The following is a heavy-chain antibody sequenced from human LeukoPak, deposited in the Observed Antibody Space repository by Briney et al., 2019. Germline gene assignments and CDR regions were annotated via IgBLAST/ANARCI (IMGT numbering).Heavy chain of an antibody. CDR2: ISGNGGST. CDR3: AKQPTGLYVYFDY. D-gene: IGHD2/OR15-2a*01. J-gene: IGHJ4*02. Sequence: GGSLRLSCAASGFTFSSYAMSWVRQAPGKGLEWVSAISGNGGSTYYADSVKGRFTISRDNSKNTLYLQMNSLRAEDTAVYYCAKQPTGLYVYFDYWGQGTLVTVSS. V-gene: IGHV3-23*01. CDR1: GFTFSSYA.